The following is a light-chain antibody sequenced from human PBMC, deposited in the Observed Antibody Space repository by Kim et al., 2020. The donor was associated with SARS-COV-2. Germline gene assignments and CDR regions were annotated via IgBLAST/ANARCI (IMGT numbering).Light chain of an antibody. J-gene: IGKJ4*01. CDR2: GAS. Sequence: PGHSASLSCTSNHSLSSSYLAWHQQQPGQAPRLLFYGASSSATVIPDRFSGSGSRTDFTPTISRLEPEDVAVYYCQQYGSSPLTFGGGTKVDIK. CDR1: HSLSSSY. V-gene: IGKV3-20*01. CDR3: QQYGSSPLT.